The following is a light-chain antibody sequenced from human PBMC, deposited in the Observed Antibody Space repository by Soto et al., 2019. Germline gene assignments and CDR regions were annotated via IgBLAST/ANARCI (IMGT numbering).Light chain of an antibody. V-gene: IGLV2-14*01. Sequence: QSVLTQPASVSVSPGQSITISCTGTSSDVGGYNYVSWYQQHPGKAPKFMIYDVSNRPSGVSNRFSGSKSGNTASLTISGLQAEDEADYYCSSYTSSSTLYVFGTGTKLTVL. CDR2: DVS. CDR3: SSYTSSSTLYV. CDR1: SSDVGGYNY. J-gene: IGLJ1*01.